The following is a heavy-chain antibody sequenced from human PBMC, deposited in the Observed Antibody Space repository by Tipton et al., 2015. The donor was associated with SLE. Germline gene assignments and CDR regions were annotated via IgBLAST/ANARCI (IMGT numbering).Heavy chain of an antibody. CDR2: ISYSGGT. D-gene: IGHD1-14*01. Sequence: TLSLTCSVSGFSISSAYFSGWIRQPPGKGLEFIGTISYSGGTDYNPSLKTRVTISVDTYNNQFSLKVISVTAADTAVYYCGTYEPSNHGGYFDPWGQGDRVAVSS. CDR3: GTYEPSNHGGYFDP. J-gene: IGHJ4*02. V-gene: IGHV4-38-2*02. CDR1: GFSISSAYF.